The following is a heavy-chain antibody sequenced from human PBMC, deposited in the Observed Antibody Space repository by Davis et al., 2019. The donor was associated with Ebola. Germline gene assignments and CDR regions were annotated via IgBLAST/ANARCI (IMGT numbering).Heavy chain of an antibody. V-gene: IGHV4-34*01. CDR1: GGSFSGYY. Sequence: MPSETLSLTCAVYGGSFSGYYWSCIRQPPGKGLEWIGEINHSGSTNYNPSLKSRVTISVDTSKNQFSLKLSSVTAADTAMYYCARGKGYCSGDACEHFDHWGQGTLVTVSS. CDR3: ARGKGYCSGDACEHFDH. CDR2: INHSGST. D-gene: IGHD2-15*01. J-gene: IGHJ4*02.